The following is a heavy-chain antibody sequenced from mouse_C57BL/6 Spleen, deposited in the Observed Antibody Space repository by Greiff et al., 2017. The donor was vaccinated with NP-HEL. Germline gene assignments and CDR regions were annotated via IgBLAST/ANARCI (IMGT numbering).Heavy chain of an antibody. CDR2: ISSGGSYT. V-gene: IGHV5-6*01. J-gene: IGHJ3*01. CDR3: ARDGYWFAY. D-gene: IGHD2-3*01. CDR1: GFTFSSYG. Sequence: EVQVVESGGDLVKPGGSLKLSCAASGFTFSSYGMSWVRQTPDKRLEWVATISSGGSYTYYPDSVKGRFTISRDNAKNTLYLQMSSLKSEDTAMYYCARDGYWFAYWGQGTLVTVSA.